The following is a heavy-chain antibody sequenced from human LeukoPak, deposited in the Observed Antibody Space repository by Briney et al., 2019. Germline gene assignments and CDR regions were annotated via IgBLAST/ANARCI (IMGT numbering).Heavy chain of an antibody. CDR2: IYINAGTT. CDR3: ARDGSNFYFDY. Sequence: GGSLRLSCAASGFIVSSNHMNWVRQTPGKGLGWVSIIYINAGTTHYADSVKGRFIISRDNSENTVYLQMNNLRADDSAVYYCARDGSNFYFDYWGQGALVTVSS. V-gene: IGHV3-66*01. D-gene: IGHD5-24*01. J-gene: IGHJ4*02. CDR1: GFIVSSNH.